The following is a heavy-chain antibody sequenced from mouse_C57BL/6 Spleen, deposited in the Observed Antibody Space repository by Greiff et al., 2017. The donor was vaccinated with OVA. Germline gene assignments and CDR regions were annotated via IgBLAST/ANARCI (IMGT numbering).Heavy chain of an antibody. CDR1: GFTFSNYW. CDR3: KEEMDY. Sequence: DVKLVESGGGLVQPGGSMKFSCVASGFTFSNYWMHWVRQSPEKGLEWVAQIRLKSDNYATHYAVSVKGRLTVSRDDSKSSVYLQMNNVSAEDTRINYCKEEMDYWGQGTSVTVSS. J-gene: IGHJ4*01. V-gene: IGHV6-3*01. CDR2: IRLKSDNYAT.